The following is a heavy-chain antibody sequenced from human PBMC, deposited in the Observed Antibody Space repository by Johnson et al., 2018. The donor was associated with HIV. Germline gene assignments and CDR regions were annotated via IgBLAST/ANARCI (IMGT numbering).Heavy chain of an antibody. Sequence: QVQLVESGGGLVQPGGSLRLSCAASGFTVSSNYMSWVRQAPGKGLEWVAYISRIGGTIYYADYVKGRFSISRDNATNSLYLQMNSLSAEDTAVYYCANTSPGSGSFGAFDIWGQGTMVTVSS. J-gene: IGHJ3*02. CDR2: ISRIGGTI. CDR3: ANTSPGSGSFGAFDI. V-gene: IGHV3-11*04. CDR1: GFTVSSNY. D-gene: IGHD3-10*01.